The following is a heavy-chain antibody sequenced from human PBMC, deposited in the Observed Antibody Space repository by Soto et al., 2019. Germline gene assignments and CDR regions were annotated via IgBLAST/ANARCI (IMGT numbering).Heavy chain of an antibody. V-gene: IGHV3-23*01. J-gene: IGHJ3*02. CDR1: GFICSSYD. CDR3: AKATATSGGAFEI. D-gene: IGHD1-1*01. Sequence: AVGSLRLSCAVSGFICSSYDMSWVRQAPGKGLEWVSTILVGGSPHYEDSVKGRFTISRDTSKNTVYLQMNSPTAGDTAVYYCAKATATSGGAFEIYGQGAMVTVSS. CDR2: ILVGGSP.